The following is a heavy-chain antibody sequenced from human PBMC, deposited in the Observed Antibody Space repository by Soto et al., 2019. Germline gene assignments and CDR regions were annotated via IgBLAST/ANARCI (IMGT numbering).Heavy chain of an antibody. CDR2: IYHSGST. J-gene: IGHJ2*01. Sequence: QMQLQESGPGLVKPSGTLSLTCGVSGGSISSSKWWTWVRQPPGKGPEWIGEIYHSGSTNYNPSRTSRVTISLDKSNTQFALTLTSVTAADTAVYYCASQDYSSSTDASFLVNGYFDLWGRGILVTVSS. V-gene: IGHV4-4*02. CDR1: GGSISSSKW. D-gene: IGHD6-6*01. CDR3: ASQDYSSSTDASFLVNGYFDL.